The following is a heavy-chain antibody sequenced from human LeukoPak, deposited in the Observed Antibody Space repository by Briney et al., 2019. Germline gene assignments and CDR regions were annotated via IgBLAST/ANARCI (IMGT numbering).Heavy chain of an antibody. V-gene: IGHV3-7*03. D-gene: IGHD2-2*02. Sequence: GGSLRLSCAASGFTFSSYWMSWVRQAPGKGLEWVANIKQDGSEEYYVDSVKGRFTISRDNAKNSLYLQMNSLRAEDTAVYYCAREVLPAAIGDWFDPWGQGTLVTVSS. CDR2: IKQDGSEE. CDR3: AREVLPAAIGDWFDP. CDR1: GFTFSSYW. J-gene: IGHJ5*02.